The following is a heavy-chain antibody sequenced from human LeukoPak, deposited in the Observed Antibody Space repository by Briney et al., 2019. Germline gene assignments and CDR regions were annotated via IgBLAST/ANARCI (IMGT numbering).Heavy chain of an antibody. D-gene: IGHD1-26*01. Sequence: GGSLRLSCVASKFTFSSYWMSWVRQSPGKGLEWVANIKEDGSAKYYVDSVKGRFTISRDNAKNSLYLQLNSLRAEDMAVYYCARDSLRVGALFDYWGQGTLVTVSS. CDR2: IKEDGSAK. J-gene: IGHJ4*02. V-gene: IGHV3-7*03. CDR1: KFTFSSYW. CDR3: ARDSLRVGALFDY.